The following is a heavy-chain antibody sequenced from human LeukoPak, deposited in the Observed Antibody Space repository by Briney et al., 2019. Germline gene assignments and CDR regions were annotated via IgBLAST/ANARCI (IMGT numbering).Heavy chain of an antibody. CDR1: GYTFTTYG. D-gene: IGHD2-21*01. Sequence: GASVKVSCEASGYTFTTYGVSWVRQAPGQGLEWMGWINPSSGGTNYAQKFQGRVTMTRDTSINTSYMELRRLRSDDTAVYYCARGGVVVLGVMDIWGQGTVVTVSS. V-gene: IGHV1-2*02. CDR2: INPSSGGT. J-gene: IGHJ3*02. CDR3: ARGGVVVLGVMDI.